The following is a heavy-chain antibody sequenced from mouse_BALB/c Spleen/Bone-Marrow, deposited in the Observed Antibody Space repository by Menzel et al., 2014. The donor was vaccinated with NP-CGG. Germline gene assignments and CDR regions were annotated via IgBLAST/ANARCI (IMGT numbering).Heavy chain of an antibody. CDR3: AVYDYEGFAY. J-gene: IGHJ3*01. D-gene: IGHD2-4*01. CDR2: IDPANGNT. V-gene: IGHV14-3*02. CDR1: GFNIKDTY. Sequence: VHVKQSGAELVKPGASVKLSCTASGFNIKDTYMHWVKQRPEQGLEWIGRIDPANGNTKYDPKFQGKATITADTSSNTAYLQLSSLTSEGTAVYYCAVYDYEGFAYWGQGTLVTVSA.